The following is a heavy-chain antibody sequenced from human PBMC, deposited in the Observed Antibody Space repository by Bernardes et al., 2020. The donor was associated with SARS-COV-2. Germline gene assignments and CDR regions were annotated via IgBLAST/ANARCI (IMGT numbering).Heavy chain of an antibody. V-gene: IGHV1-69*13. CDR1: GGTFSSYA. Sequence: SVKVSCKASGGTFSSYAISWVRQAPGQGLEWMGRIIPIFGTANYAQKFQGRVTITADESTSTAYMELSSLRSEDTAVYYCARGGWSRGYSYGPNQGYGMDVWGQGTTVTVSS. CDR3: ARGGWSRGYSYGPNQGYGMDV. CDR2: IIPIFGTA. D-gene: IGHD5-18*01. J-gene: IGHJ6*02.